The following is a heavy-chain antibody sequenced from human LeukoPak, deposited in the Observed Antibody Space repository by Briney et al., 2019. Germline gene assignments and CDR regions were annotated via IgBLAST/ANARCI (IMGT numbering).Heavy chain of an antibody. V-gene: IGHV3-23*01. D-gene: IGHD6-19*01. J-gene: IGHJ4*02. CDR1: GFTFSSYG. CDR2: ISDSGGTT. Sequence: PGGSLRLSCAASGFTFSSYGMTWVRQAPGKGLEWVSGISDSGGTTNYADSVRGRFTISRDNSKNTLFLQMNSLRAEDTAIYYCAKDRSSQWLVAPADYWGQGTLVTVSS. CDR3: AKDRSSQWLVAPADY.